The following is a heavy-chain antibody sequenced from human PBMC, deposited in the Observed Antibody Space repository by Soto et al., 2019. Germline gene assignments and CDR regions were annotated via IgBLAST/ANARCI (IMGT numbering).Heavy chain of an antibody. CDR3: ARVPAPYYYDSSGYYLDY. V-gene: IGHV3-30-3*01. D-gene: IGHD3-22*01. CDR1: GFTFSSYA. J-gene: IGHJ4*02. CDR2: ISYDGSNK. Sequence: PGGSLRLSCAASGFTFSSYAMHWVRQAPGKGLEWVAVISYDGSNKYYADSVKGRFTISRDNSKNTLYLQMNSLRAEDTAVYYCARVPAPYYYDSSGYYLDYWGQGTLVTVSS.